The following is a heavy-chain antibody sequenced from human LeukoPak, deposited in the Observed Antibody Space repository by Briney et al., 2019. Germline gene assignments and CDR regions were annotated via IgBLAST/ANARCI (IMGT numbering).Heavy chain of an antibody. D-gene: IGHD3-22*01. Sequence: SETLSLTCAVYGGSFSGYYWSWIRQPPGEGLEWIGEINHSGSTNYNPSLKSRVTISVDTSKNQFSLKLSSVTAADTAVYYCARAGSGSALRAFDIWGQGTMFTVSS. V-gene: IGHV4-34*01. J-gene: IGHJ3*02. CDR2: INHSGST. CDR3: ARAGSGSALRAFDI. CDR1: GGSFSGYY.